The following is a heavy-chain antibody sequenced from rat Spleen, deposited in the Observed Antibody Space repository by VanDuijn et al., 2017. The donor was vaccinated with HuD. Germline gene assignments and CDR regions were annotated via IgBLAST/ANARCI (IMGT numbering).Heavy chain of an antibody. Sequence: EVQLVESGGDLVQPGRSLELSCAASGFTFSDYAMAWVRQAPKKGPEWVASIIYDGSGTYYRDSVKGRFTISRDNAKSILYLQMDSLRSEDTATYYCATPTPGIPFAYWGQGVMVTVSS. V-gene: IGHV5-17*01. CDR1: GFTFSDYA. J-gene: IGHJ2*01. D-gene: IGHD1-4*01. CDR2: IIYDGSGT. CDR3: ATPTPGIPFAY.